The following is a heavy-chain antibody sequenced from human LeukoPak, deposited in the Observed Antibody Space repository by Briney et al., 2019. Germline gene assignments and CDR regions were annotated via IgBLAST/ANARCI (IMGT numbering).Heavy chain of an antibody. V-gene: IGHV3-23*01. CDR3: AKDPAKYSSSWYGGY. Sequence: GGSLRLSCAASGFTFSSYGMSWVRQAPGKGLEWVSAISGSGGSTYYADSVKGRFTISRDNSKNTLYLQMNSLRAEDTAVYYCAKDPAKYSSSWYGGYWGQGTLVTVSS. CDR2: ISGSGGST. CDR1: GFTFSSYG. J-gene: IGHJ4*02. D-gene: IGHD6-13*01.